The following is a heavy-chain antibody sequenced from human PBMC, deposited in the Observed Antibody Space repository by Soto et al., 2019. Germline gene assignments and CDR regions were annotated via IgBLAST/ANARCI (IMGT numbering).Heavy chain of an antibody. CDR1: GYTFPTST. CDR2: IKAYSGNT. D-gene: IGHD4-17*01. V-gene: IGHV1-18*01. Sequence: QLQLVQSGAEAKKPGASVKVSCKASGYTFPTSTISWLRQAPGQGLEWMGWIKAYSGNTNYAQKLQGRVTMTTDTSTSTAYMELRSLTTDDTYLYYGAIANYGDDDYWGQGTLVTVSS. CDR3: AIANYGDDDY. J-gene: IGHJ4*02.